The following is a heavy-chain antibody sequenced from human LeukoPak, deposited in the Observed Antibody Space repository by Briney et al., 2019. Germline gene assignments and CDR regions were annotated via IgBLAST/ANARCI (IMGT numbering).Heavy chain of an antibody. D-gene: IGHD3-10*01. CDR2: ISGYNGNT. CDR3: ARGFGYASHYYYMDV. CDR1: GYTFTSYG. V-gene: IGHV1-18*01. J-gene: IGHJ6*03. Sequence: ASVKVSCKASGYTFTSYGISWVRQAPGQGLEWMGWISGYNGNTNYAPKLQGRVTITRNTSISTAYMELSSLRSEDTAVYYCARGFGYASHYYYMDVWGKGTTVTVSS.